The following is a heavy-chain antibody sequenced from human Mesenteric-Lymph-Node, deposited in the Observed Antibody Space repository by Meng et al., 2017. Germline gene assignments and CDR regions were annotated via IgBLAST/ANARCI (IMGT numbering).Heavy chain of an antibody. CDR3: ARGGGNSWYIDY. J-gene: IGHJ4*02. D-gene: IGHD6-13*01. CDR1: GGSFSGYY. CDR2: INHSGST. Sequence: QVQLQQWGAGLVKPSETLPLTCAVHGGSFSGYYWSWIRQPPGKGLELIGEINHSGSTNYNPSLKSRVTISVDTSKNQFSLKLSSVTAADTAVYYCARGGGNSWYIDYWGQGTLVTVSS. V-gene: IGHV4-34*01.